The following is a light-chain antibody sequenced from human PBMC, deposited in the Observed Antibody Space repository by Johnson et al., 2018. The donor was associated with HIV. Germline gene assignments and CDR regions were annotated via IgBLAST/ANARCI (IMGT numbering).Light chain of an antibody. V-gene: IGLV1-51*02. CDR2: ENN. CDR3: GTWDGSLSGYV. Sequence: QSVLTQPPSVSAAPGQKVTISCSGSSSNIGNNYVSWYQHLPGKAPKLLIYENNKRPSGIPDRFSGSKSGTSATLGITGLQTGDEADYYCGTWDGSLSGYVVGTGTKVTVL. J-gene: IGLJ1*01. CDR1: SSNIGNNY.